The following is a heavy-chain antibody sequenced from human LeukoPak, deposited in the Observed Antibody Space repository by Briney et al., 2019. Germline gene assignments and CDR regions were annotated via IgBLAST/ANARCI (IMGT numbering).Heavy chain of an antibody. CDR1: GFTFSSYA. J-gene: IGHJ4*02. V-gene: IGHV3-23*01. D-gene: IGHD6-19*01. Sequence: GGSLRLSCAASGFTFSSYAMSWVRQAPGKGLEWVSAISGSGGSTYYADSVKGRFTISRDNSKNTLSLQMNSLTAEDTAVYYCARGYSSGWNFDYWGQGTLVTVSS. CDR2: ISGSGGST. CDR3: ARGYSSGWNFDY.